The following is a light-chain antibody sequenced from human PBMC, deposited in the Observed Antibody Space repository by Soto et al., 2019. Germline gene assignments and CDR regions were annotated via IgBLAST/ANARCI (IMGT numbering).Light chain of an antibody. CDR2: GAS. J-gene: IGKJ5*01. CDR1: QSVSSY. CDR3: QQNSNRPLT. Sequence: EIVLTQSPATLSLSPGERATLSCRASQSVSSYLAWYQQKPGQAPRLLIYGASNRATGIPARFSGSGSGTDFTLTISSLEPEDVAVYYWQQNSNRPLTFGQGTRLEIK. V-gene: IGKV3-11*01.